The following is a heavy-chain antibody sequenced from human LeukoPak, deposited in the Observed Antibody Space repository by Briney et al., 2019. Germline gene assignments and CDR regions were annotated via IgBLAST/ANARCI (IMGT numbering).Heavy chain of an antibody. CDR1: GFTFSSYV. CDR3: ARVGITIFGVGQDQELDY. CDR2: ISYDGSNK. J-gene: IGHJ4*02. V-gene: IGHV3-30*03. Sequence: PGGSLRLSCVASGFTFSSYVMHWVRQAPGKGLEWVAVISYDGSNKYYADSVKGRFTISRDNSKNTLYLQMNSLRAEDTAVYYRARVGITIFGVGQDQELDYWGQGTLVTVSS. D-gene: IGHD3-3*01.